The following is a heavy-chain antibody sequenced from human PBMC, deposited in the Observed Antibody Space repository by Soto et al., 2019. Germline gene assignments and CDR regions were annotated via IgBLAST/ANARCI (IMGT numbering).Heavy chain of an antibody. J-gene: IGHJ6*02. CDR1: GGTFSSYT. Sequence: ASVKVSCKASGGTFSSYTISWVRQAPGQGLEWMGRIIPILGIANYAQKFQGRVTITADKSTSTAYMELSSLRSEDTAVYYCAIVVVAATPDLSYYYYGMDVWGQGTTVPVSS. CDR3: AIVVVAATPDLSYYYYGMDV. CDR2: IIPILGIA. D-gene: IGHD2-15*01. V-gene: IGHV1-69*02.